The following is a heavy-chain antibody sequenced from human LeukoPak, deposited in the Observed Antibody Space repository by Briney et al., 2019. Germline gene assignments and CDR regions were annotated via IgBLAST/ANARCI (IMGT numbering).Heavy chain of an antibody. CDR1: GDSITSNY. Sequence: SETLSLTCTVSGDSITSNYWSWIRQPPGEGLEWIGYIFYSGSTHYNPSLKSRVTISLDTPKNQFSLMLNSVAASDTAIYYCARLISYSSSGGLALDYWGQGTLVTVSS. CDR3: ARLISYSSSGGLALDY. D-gene: IGHD6-13*01. V-gene: IGHV4-59*08. CDR2: IFYSGST. J-gene: IGHJ4*02.